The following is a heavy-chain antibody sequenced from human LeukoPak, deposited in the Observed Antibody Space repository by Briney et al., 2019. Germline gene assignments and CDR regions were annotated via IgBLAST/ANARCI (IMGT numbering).Heavy chain of an antibody. D-gene: IGHD3-22*01. V-gene: IGHV4-34*01. CDR3: ARQLMIDYYYYYYYMDV. Sequence: SETLSLTCAVYGGSFSGYYWSWIRQPPGKGLEWIGEINHSGSTNYNPSLKSRVTISVDTSKIQFSLKLSSVTAADTAVYYCARQLMIDYYYYYYYMDVWGRGTTVTISS. CDR1: GGSFSGYY. J-gene: IGHJ6*03. CDR2: INHSGST.